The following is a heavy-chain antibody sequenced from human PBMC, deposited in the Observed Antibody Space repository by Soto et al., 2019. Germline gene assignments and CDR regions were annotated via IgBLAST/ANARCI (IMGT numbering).Heavy chain of an antibody. CDR2: INHSGST. J-gene: IGHJ5*02. V-gene: IGHV4-4*02. D-gene: IGHD3-3*01. Sequence: SETLSLTCAVSGGSIVSSNCWILVRHPRGKGLEWIGEINHSGSTNYNPSLKSRVTISVDTSKNQFSLKLSSVTAADTAVYYCARGVNFWSGYKGWFDPWGQGTLVTVSS. CDR1: GGSIVSSNC. CDR3: ARGVNFWSGYKGWFDP.